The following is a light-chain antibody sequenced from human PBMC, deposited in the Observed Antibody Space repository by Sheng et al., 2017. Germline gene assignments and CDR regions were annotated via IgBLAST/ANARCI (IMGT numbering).Light chain of an antibody. Sequence: DIVMTQSPDSLAVSLGERATINCKSSQSVLYSSNNKNYLAWYQQKPGQPPKLLIYWASTRESGVPDRFSGSGSGTDFTLTISSLEPEDFAVYYCQQCDTSPWTFGQGTKVEIK. CDR2: WAS. CDR1: QSVLYSSNNKNY. CDR3: QQCDTSPWT. J-gene: IGKJ1*01. V-gene: IGKV4-1*01.